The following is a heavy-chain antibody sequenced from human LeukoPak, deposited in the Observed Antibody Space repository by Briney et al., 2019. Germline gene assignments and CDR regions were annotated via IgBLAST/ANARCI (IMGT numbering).Heavy chain of an antibody. CDR1: GYTFTDYY. D-gene: IGHD3-3*01. CDR3: ARHTTIFGVAIIDI. V-gene: IGHV1-2*02. CDR2: MHPNSGGT. J-gene: IGHJ3*02. Sequence: ASGKVSCKASGYTFTDYYMHWLRQAPGQGLEWMGWMHPNSGGTNYAQKFQARVTMTRDTSISTAYMDLSSLRSDDTAVYYCARHTTIFGVAIIDIWGQGTMVTVSS.